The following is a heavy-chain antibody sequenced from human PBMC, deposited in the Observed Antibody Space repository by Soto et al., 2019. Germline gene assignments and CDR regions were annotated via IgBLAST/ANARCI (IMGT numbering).Heavy chain of an antibody. D-gene: IGHD1-7*01. CDR1: GFTFSSYD. Sequence: EVRLAESGGGMVQPGGSLRLSCVASGFTFSSYDMHWVRQAPGKGLEYVSSISSNGGTTYYGNSVKGRFTISRDNSKNTLYLQRGSLRAEDMAVYYCVRRVSGNYDYWGQGTLVTVSS. CDR3: VRRVSGNYDY. CDR2: ISSNGGTT. V-gene: IGHV3-64*01. J-gene: IGHJ4*02.